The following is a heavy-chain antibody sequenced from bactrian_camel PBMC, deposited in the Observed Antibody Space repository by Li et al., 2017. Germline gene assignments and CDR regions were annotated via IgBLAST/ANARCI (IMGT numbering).Heavy chain of an antibody. Sequence: HVQLVESGGGLVQFGGSLRLSCAASGFTFSSYWMYWVRQDPGKGLEWVSTISEGGSTYYADPVKGRLTSSRDDAKNTLYLQMNSLKPEDTAMYYCNTACDYGIPPSWGQGTQVTVS. CDR2: ISEGGST. CDR3: NTACDYGIPPS. V-gene: IGHV3S1*01. J-gene: IGHJ6*01. D-gene: IGHD5*01. CDR1: GFTFSSYW.